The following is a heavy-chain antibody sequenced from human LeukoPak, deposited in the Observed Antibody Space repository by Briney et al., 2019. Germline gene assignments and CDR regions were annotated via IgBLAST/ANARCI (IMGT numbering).Heavy chain of an antibody. CDR1: GFTFSSYG. CDR3: ARERRYSSGWTYYFDY. V-gene: IGHV3-33*01. J-gene: IGHJ4*02. D-gene: IGHD6-19*01. CDR2: IWYDGSNK. Sequence: PGRSLRLSCAASGFTFSSYGMHWVRQAPGRGLEWVAVIWYDGSNKYYADSVKGRFTISRDNSKNTLYLQMNSLRAEDTAVYYCARERRYSSGWTYYFDYWGQGTLVTVSS.